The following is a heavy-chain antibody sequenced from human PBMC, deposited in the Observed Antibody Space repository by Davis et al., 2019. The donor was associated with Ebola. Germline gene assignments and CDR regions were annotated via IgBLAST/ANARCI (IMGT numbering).Heavy chain of an antibody. CDR1: GFTFSSYS. Sequence: PGGSLRLSCAASGFTFSSYSMNWVRQAPGKGLEWVSYISSSSSTIYYADSVKGRFTIFRDNAKNSLYLQMNSLRDEDTAVYYCAREVRIVVVITTGLARYYYYMDVWGKGTTVTVSS. D-gene: IGHD3-22*01. V-gene: IGHV3-48*02. J-gene: IGHJ6*03. CDR3: AREVRIVVVITTGLARYYYYMDV. CDR2: ISSSSSTI.